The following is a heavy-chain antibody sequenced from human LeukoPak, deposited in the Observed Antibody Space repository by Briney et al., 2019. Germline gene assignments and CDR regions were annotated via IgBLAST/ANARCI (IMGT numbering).Heavy chain of an antibody. J-gene: IGHJ6*04. D-gene: IGHD2-2*02. CDR2: IDPSDSYT. V-gene: IGHV5-10-1*01. Sequence: GESLRICCKGSGYSFTSYWISWVRQMPGKGLEWMGRIDPSDSYTNYSPSFQGHVTISADKSISTAYLQWSSLKASDTAMYYCARQPTDIVVVPAAISGIDYYGMDVWGKGTTVTVSS. CDR1: GYSFTSYW. CDR3: ARQPTDIVVVPAAISGIDYYGMDV.